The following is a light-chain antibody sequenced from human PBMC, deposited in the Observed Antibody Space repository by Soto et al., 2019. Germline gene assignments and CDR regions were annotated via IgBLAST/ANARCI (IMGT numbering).Light chain of an antibody. J-gene: IGLJ3*02. V-gene: IGLV2-23*02. CDR3: CSYAGSSTWV. CDR2: EVT. CDR1: SSDVGRYNF. Sequence: QSALTQPASVSGSPGQSITISCTGTSSDVGRYNFVSWYQQHPGKAPKLMIYEVTKRPSGVSNRFSGSKSGNTASLTISGLQAEDEAYYYCCSYAGSSTWVFGGGTKLTVL.